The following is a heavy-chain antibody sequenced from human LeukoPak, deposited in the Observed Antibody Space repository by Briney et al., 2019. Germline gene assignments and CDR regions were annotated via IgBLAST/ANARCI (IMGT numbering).Heavy chain of an antibody. J-gene: IGHJ4*02. D-gene: IGHD6-13*01. Sequence: PGGSLRLSCAASGFNFRTYAMSWIRQAPGKGLEWVSAISDDSGKIYYAESVKGRFTISRDNSKNTLYLQMNSLRADDTAIYYCAKEADSSWCGWGQGNLVTVSS. CDR3: AKEADSSWCG. CDR1: GFNFRTYA. CDR2: ISDDSGKI. V-gene: IGHV3-23*01.